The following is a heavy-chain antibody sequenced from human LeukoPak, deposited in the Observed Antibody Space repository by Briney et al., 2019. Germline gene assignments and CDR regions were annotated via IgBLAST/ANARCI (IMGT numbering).Heavy chain of an antibody. Sequence: SETLSLTCTVSGGSIRSYYWSWIRQPPGKGLEWIGYIYYSGSTNYNPSLKSRVTISVDTSKNQFSLKLSSVTAADTAVYYCARHAMVRGPFTRRRDWFDPWGQGTLVTVSS. J-gene: IGHJ5*02. D-gene: IGHD3-10*01. V-gene: IGHV4-59*08. CDR1: GGSIRSYY. CDR2: IYYSGST. CDR3: ARHAMVRGPFTRRRDWFDP.